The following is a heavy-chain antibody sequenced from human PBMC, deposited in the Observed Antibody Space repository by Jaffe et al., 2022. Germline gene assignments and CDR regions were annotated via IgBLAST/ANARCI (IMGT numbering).Heavy chain of an antibody. D-gene: IGHD4-17*01. Sequence: EVQLVESGGGLVQPGGSLRLSCAASGFTFSSYDMHWVRQATGKGLEWVSAIGTAGDTYYPGSVKGRFTISRENAKNSLYLQMNSLRAGDTAVYYCRAVTTSGDYFDYWGQGTLVTVSS. V-gene: IGHV3-13*01. CDR1: GFTFSSYD. CDR2: IGTAGDT. CDR3: RAVTTSGDYFDY. J-gene: IGHJ4*02.